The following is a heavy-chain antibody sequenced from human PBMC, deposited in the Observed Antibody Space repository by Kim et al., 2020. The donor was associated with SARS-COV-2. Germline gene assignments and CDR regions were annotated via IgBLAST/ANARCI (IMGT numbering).Heavy chain of an antibody. CDR2: ISGSGGST. V-gene: IGHV3-23*01. D-gene: IGHD3-22*01. Sequence: GGSLRLSCAASGFTFSSYAMSWVRQAPGKGLEWVSAISGSGGSTYYADSVKGRFTISRDNSKNTLYLQMNSLRAEDTAVYYCAKVRSHTYYYDSSGHWGFDYWGQGTLVTVSS. CDR3: AKVRSHTYYYDSSGHWGFDY. J-gene: IGHJ4*02. CDR1: GFTFSSYA.